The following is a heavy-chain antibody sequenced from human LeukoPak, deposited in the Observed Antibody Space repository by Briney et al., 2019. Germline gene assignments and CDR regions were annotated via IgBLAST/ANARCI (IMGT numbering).Heavy chain of an antibody. V-gene: IGHV4-59*01. D-gene: IGHD2-15*01. CDR1: XGSXXXXY. J-gene: IGHJ4*02. CDR3: ARAPKDYFDY. Sequence: SLTXXXXXGSXXXXYXXXXXXXXXXXREWIGYIYYSGSTNYNPSLKSRVTISVDTSKNQFSLKLSSVTAADTAVYYCARAPKDYFDYWGQGTLVTVSS. CDR2: IYYSGST.